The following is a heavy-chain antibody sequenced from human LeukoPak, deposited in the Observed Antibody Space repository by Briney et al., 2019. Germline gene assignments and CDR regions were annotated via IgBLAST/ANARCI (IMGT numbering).Heavy chain of an antibody. CDR1: GFTFSSYS. CDR3: AREQIAVAPCDY. D-gene: IGHD6-19*01. Sequence: GGSLRLSCAASGFTFSSYSMNWVRQAPGKGPEWVSSISSSSSYIYYADSVKGRFTISRDNAKNSLYLQMNSLRAEDTAVYYCAREQIAVAPCDYWGQGTLVTVSS. J-gene: IGHJ4*02. V-gene: IGHV3-21*01. CDR2: ISSSSSYI.